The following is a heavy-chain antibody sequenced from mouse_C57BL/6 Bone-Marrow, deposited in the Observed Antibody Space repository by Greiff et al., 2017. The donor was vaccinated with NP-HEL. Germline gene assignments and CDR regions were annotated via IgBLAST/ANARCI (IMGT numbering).Heavy chain of an antibody. CDR3: ASYYYGSSWCAY. CDR2: INPSSGYT. Sequence: VQLQQSGAELAKPGASVKLSCKASGYTFTSYWMHWVKQRPGQGLEWIGYINPSSGYTKYNQTFKDKATLTADKSSSTAYMPLCSLTYEGSAVYYCASYYYGSSWCAYWGQGTLVTVSA. V-gene: IGHV1-7*01. J-gene: IGHJ3*01. CDR1: GYTFTSYW. D-gene: IGHD1-1*01.